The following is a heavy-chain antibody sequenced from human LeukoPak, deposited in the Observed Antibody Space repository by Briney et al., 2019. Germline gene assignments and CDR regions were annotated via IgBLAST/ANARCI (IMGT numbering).Heavy chain of an antibody. D-gene: IGHD6-19*01. CDR1: GFTFSSYG. CDR2: ISYDGSNK. J-gene: IGHJ4*02. Sequence: GGSLRLSCAASGFTFSSYGMHWVRQAPGKGLEWVAVISYDGSNKYYADSVKGRFTISRDNSKNTLYLQMNSLRAEDTAVYFCARDRFSSAWYHQGPPDYWGQGTLVTVSS. CDR3: ARDRFSSAWYHQGPPDY. V-gene: IGHV3-30*03.